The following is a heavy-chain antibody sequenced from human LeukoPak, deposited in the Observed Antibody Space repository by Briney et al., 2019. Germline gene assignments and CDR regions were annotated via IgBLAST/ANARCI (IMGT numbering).Heavy chain of an antibody. CDR1: GFAFSTYW. CDR2: INPDGITT. Sequence: PGGSLRLSCAASGFAFSTYWMHWVRQAPGKGLEWVSRINPDGITTTYADSVKGRFTISRDNAKNTLFLQMSSLRAEDTAAYYCARIVQWPKGFDYWGQGTLVTVSS. CDR3: ARIVQWPKGFDY. J-gene: IGHJ4*02. D-gene: IGHD6-19*01. V-gene: IGHV3-74*01.